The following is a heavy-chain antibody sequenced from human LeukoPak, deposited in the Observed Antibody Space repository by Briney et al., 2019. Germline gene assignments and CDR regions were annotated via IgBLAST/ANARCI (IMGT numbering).Heavy chain of an antibody. CDR1: GFTFSSYS. V-gene: IGHV3-21*01. CDR2: ISSSSSYI. Sequence: GGSLRLSCAASGFTFSSYSMHWVRQAPGKGLEWVSFISSSSSYIYYADSVKGRFTISRDNAKNSLYLQMNSLRAEDTAVYYCAREGIYDSSGSLDYWGQGTLVTVSS. CDR3: AREGIYDSSGSLDY. J-gene: IGHJ4*02. D-gene: IGHD3-22*01.